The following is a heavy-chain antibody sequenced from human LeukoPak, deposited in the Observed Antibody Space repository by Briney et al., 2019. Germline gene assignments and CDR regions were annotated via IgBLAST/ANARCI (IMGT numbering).Heavy chain of an antibody. CDR1: GGSFSGYY. J-gene: IGHJ5*02. D-gene: IGHD2-2*01. Sequence: SETLSLTCAVYGGSFSGYYWSWIRQPPGKGPEWIGEINHSGSTNYNPSLKSRVTISVDTSKNQFSLKLSSVTAADTAVYYCARGTTEDIVVVPAATSGLNWFDPWGQGTLVTVSS. CDR3: ARGTTEDIVVVPAATSGLNWFDP. V-gene: IGHV4-34*01. CDR2: INHSGST.